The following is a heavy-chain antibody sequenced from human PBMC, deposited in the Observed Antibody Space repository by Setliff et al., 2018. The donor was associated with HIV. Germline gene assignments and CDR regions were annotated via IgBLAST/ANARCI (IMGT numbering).Heavy chain of an antibody. CDR3: ALPYCSGGNCWSSASLPPAGWFDP. CDR2: IIPMYGVT. D-gene: IGHD2-15*01. Sequence: SVKVSCKASGGTFSSYVISWVRQAPGQGPEWMGGIIPMYGVTNYAQKFQGRVTITTDESTSKAYMELSSLRSEVTAVYYCALPYCSGGNCWSSASLPPAGWFDPWGQGTLVTVSS. J-gene: IGHJ5*02. V-gene: IGHV1-69*05. CDR1: GGTFSSYV.